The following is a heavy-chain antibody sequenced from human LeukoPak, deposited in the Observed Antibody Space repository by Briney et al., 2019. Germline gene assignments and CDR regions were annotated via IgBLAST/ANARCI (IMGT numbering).Heavy chain of an antibody. CDR2: IGSSDSNI. V-gene: IGHV3-11*04. Sequence: GGSLRLSCAASGFILSDYYMSWIRQAPGKGLEWVSYIGSSDSNIKYADSVKGRFTLSRDNAKNTLYLQMNSLRAEDTAVYYCARVNSITMVRGVLDYWGQGTLVTVSS. D-gene: IGHD3-10*01. J-gene: IGHJ4*02. CDR1: GFILSDYY. CDR3: ARVNSITMVRGVLDY.